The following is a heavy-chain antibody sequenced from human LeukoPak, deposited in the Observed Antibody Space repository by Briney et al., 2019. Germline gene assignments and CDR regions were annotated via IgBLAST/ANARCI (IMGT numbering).Heavy chain of an antibody. J-gene: IGHJ4*02. CDR2: ISSSGSTI. D-gene: IGHD2-2*01. CDR3: ARETDSTLFDY. Sequence: GGSLRLSCAASGFTFSTFAMIWVRQPPGKGLEWVSHISSSGSTIFYADSVKGRFTISRDNAKNSLYLQMNSLRAEDTAVYYCARETDSTLFDYWGQGTLVTVSS. CDR1: GFTFSTFA. V-gene: IGHV3-48*03.